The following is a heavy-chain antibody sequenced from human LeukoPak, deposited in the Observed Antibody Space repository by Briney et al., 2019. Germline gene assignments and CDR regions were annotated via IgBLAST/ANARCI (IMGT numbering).Heavy chain of an antibody. CDR2: IYSGGST. CDR1: GFTVSSNY. J-gene: IGHJ4*02. Sequence: GGSLRLSCAASGFTVSSNYMSWVRQAPGKGLEWVSVIYSGGSTYYADSVKGRFTISRDNSRNTLYLQMNSLRAEDTAVYCCARVTGLRYFENWGQGTLVTVSS. D-gene: IGHD3-9*01. V-gene: IGHV3-53*01. CDR3: ARVTGLRYFEN.